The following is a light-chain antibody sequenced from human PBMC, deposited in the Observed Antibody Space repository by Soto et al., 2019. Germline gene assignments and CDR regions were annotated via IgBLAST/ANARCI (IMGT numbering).Light chain of an antibody. J-gene: IGKJ1*01. CDR1: QSVSSN. V-gene: IGKV3-15*01. CDR2: GAS. CDR3: QQYNNWPRT. Sequence: EIVMTQSPATLSVSPGERATLSCRASQSVSSNLAWYQQKPGQAPRLLIYGASTRATGIPDRFSGSGCGTEFTLTISSLQSEDCAVSYCQQYNNWPRTFGQGTKVEIK.